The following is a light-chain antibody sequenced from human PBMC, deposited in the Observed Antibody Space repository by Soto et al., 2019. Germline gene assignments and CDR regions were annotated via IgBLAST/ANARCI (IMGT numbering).Light chain of an antibody. V-gene: IGKV1-39*01. CDR2: AAS. J-gene: IGKJ2*01. CDR3: QHGYSAPPYT. CDR1: QSINTY. Sequence: DIQMTQSPSSLSASVGDRVAITCRASQSINTYLNWYQHKPGKPPQLLIFAASTLQSGVPSRFSGSGSGTAFTLTISSLQPEDFATNFCQHGYSAPPYTFDQGTKLEIK.